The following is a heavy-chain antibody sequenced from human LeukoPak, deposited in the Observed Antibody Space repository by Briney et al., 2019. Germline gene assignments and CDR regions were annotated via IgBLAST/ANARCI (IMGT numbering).Heavy chain of an antibody. CDR3: LCNYLVSGSYYRRGHY. CDR1: GFTFSSYA. Sequence: GGSLRLSCAASGFTFSSYAMSWVRQAPGKGLEWVSAISGSGGSTYYADSVKGRFTISRDNSKNTLYLQMNSLRAEDTAVYYCLCNYLVSGSYYRRGHYGGQETLATFS. D-gene: IGHD3-10*01. CDR2: ISGSGGST. V-gene: IGHV3-23*01. J-gene: IGHJ4*02.